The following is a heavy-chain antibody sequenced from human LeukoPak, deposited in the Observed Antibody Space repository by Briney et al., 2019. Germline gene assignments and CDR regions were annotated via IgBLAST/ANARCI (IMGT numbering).Heavy chain of an antibody. V-gene: IGHV1-2*02. CDR3: ARDGYGSGSPTFDY. Sequence: ASVKVSRKASGYTFTGYYMHWVRQAPGQGLEWMGWINPNSGGTNYAQKFQGRVTMTRDTSISTAYMELSRLRSDDTAVYYCARDGYGSGSPTFDYWGQGTLVTVSS. D-gene: IGHD3-10*01. CDR1: GYTFTGYY. CDR2: INPNSGGT. J-gene: IGHJ4*02.